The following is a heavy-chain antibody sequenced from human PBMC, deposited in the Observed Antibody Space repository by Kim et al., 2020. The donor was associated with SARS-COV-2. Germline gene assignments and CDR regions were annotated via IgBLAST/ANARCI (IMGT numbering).Heavy chain of an antibody. J-gene: IGHJ4*02. D-gene: IGHD6-13*01. CDR2: T. Sequence: TKYSQKFQGRGTITRDTSARTAYMELSSLRSEDTAVYYCARDQQLGRFDYWGQGTLVTVSS. V-gene: IGHV1-3*01. CDR3: ARDQQLGRFDY.